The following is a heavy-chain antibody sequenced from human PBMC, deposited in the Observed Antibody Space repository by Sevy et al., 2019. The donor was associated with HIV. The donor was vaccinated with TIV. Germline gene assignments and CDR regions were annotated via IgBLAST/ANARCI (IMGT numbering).Heavy chain of an antibody. CDR2: IYYSGST. D-gene: IGHD3-3*01. Sequence: SETLSLTCTVSGGSISSSSYYWGWIRQPPGKGLEWIGSIYYSGSTYYNPSLKSRVTISVDTSKNQFSLKLSSVTAADTAVYYCARFLRFLEWLSGRPESPYFDYWGQGTLVTVSS. CDR3: ARFLRFLEWLSGRPESPYFDY. V-gene: IGHV4-39*01. J-gene: IGHJ4*02. CDR1: GGSISSSSYY.